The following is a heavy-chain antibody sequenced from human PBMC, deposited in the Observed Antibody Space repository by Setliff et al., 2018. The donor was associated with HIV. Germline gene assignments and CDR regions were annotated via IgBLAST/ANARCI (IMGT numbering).Heavy chain of an antibody. D-gene: IGHD6-13*01. CDR2: ISYDGSNK. Sequence: GGSVRLSCAASGFTFSSYAMHWVRQAPGKGLEWVAVISYDGSNKYYADSVKGRFTISRDNSKNTLYLQMNSLRAEDTAVYYCASWWAAAYLWSQGTLVTVSS. J-gene: IGHJ5*02. V-gene: IGHV3-30-3*01. CDR1: GFTFSSYA. CDR3: ASWWAAAYL.